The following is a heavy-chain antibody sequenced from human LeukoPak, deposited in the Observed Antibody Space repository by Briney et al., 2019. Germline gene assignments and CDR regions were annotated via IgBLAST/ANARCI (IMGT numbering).Heavy chain of an antibody. CDR1: GFTFRSNW. J-gene: IGHJ1*01. CDR2: VQPDGSAK. V-gene: IGHV3-7*01. CDR3: ARDFFGWSSLGH. Sequence: PGGSLRLSCAASGFTFRSNWMNWVRQAPGKGLEWVAHVQPDGSAKIYADFVKGRFTISRDNAKDSVYLQMNSLRVEDTAVYYCARDFFGWSSLGHWGQGTLVTVSS. D-gene: IGHD6-19*01.